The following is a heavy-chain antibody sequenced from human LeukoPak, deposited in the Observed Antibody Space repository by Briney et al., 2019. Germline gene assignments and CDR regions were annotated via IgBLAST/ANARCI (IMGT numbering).Heavy chain of an antibody. CDR1: GXXXXXTNX. J-gene: IGHJ4*02. CDR2: ISXTGLP. CDR3: SRENGAFSPFGY. D-gene: IGHD2-8*01. V-gene: IGHV4-4*02. Sequence: SGTLSLTCGVSGXXXXXTNXXXXXXQPPXXGXXXXGEISXTGLPRYNPSLASRFTVSLDKSKNQLSLNLTSVTAADTAVYYCSRENGAFSPFGYWGQGTLVTVLS.